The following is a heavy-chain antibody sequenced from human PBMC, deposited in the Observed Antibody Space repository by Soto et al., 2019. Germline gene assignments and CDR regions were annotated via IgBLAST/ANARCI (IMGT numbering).Heavy chain of an antibody. CDR1: GFTFSSYS. J-gene: IGHJ3*02. CDR3: ATDPMRVVVAPRDAFDI. V-gene: IGHV3-21*01. D-gene: IGHD3-22*01. CDR2: ISSSSSYI. Sequence: EVQLVESGGGLVKPGGSLRLSCAASGFTFSSYSMNWVRQAPGKGLEWVSSISSSSSYIYYADSVKGRFTISRDNAKNSLYLQMNSLRAEDTAVYYCATDPMRVVVAPRDAFDIWGQGTMVTVSS.